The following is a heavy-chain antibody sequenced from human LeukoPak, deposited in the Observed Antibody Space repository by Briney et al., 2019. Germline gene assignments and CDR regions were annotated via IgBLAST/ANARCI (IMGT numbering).Heavy chain of an antibody. Sequence: GGSLRLSCAASGFTFSSYSMNWVRQAPGKGLEWVSYISSSSSTIYYADSVKGRFTISRDNAKNSLYLQMNSLRAEDTAVYYCASPYYGDYYYYYGMDVWGQGTTVTVSS. D-gene: IGHD4-17*01. V-gene: IGHV3-48*01. J-gene: IGHJ6*02. CDR3: ASPYYGDYYYYYGMDV. CDR2: ISSSSSTI. CDR1: GFTFSSYS.